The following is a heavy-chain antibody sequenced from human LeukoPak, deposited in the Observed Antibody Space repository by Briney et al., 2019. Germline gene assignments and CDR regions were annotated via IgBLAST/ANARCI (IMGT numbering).Heavy chain of an antibody. V-gene: IGHV3-30*18. J-gene: IGHJ3*02. CDR2: ISYDGSNK. CDR1: GFTFSSYG. D-gene: IGHD6-19*01. Sequence: GGSLRLSCAASGFTFSSYGMHWVRQAPGKGLEWVAVISYDGSNKYYADSVKGRFTISRDNSKNTLYLQMNGLRAEDTAVYYCAKADIAVAAGPIWGQGTMVTVSS. CDR3: AKADIAVAAGPI.